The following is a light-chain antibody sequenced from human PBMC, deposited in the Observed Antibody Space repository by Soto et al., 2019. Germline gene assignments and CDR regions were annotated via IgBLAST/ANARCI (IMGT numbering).Light chain of an antibody. V-gene: IGKV1-5*03. CDR1: QSISNW. Sequence: DIQMTQYPSTLSASVGDRVTITCRASQSISNWLAWYQQKPGKAPKLLIYKASSLESGVPSRFSGSGSGTEFTLTISSLQPDEFGTYYCQEYNSYWTFGQGTKVDVK. CDR3: QEYNSYWT. CDR2: KAS. J-gene: IGKJ1*01.